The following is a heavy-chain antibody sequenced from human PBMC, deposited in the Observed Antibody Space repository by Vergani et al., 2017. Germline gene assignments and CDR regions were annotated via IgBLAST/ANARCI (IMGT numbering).Heavy chain of an antibody. V-gene: IGHV4-34*01. J-gene: IGHJ6*02. Sequence: QVQLQQWGGGLLKPSETLSLTCVVNGGSFTSYHWTWIRQSPGEGLEWVGDIDHTGRPDYNPSLKSRLTMSVDKSRNQFSLTLNSVTATDTAIYFCARVNTETNVHLYYYYCMDVWGQGTAVTVS. CDR3: ARVNTETNVHLYYYYCMDV. CDR2: IDHTGRP. D-gene: IGHD4-11*01. CDR1: GGSFTSYH.